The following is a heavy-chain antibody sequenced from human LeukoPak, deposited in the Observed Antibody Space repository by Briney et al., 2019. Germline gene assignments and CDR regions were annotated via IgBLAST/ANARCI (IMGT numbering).Heavy chain of an antibody. CDR1: GGSFSGYY. J-gene: IGHJ4*02. CDR2: INHSGST. CDR3: ATHTVTNDY. V-gene: IGHV4-34*01. D-gene: IGHD4-17*01. Sequence: SETLSLTCAVYGGSFSGYYWSWIRQPPGKGLEWIGEINHSGSTNYNPSLKSRVTISVDTSKNQFSLKLSSVTAADTAVYYCATHTVTNDYWGQGTLVTVSS.